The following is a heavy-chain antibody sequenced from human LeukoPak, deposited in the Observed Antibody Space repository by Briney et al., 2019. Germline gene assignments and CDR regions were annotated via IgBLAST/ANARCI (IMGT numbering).Heavy chain of an antibody. CDR3: AKDVYDILTGYPRPSIDY. CDR2: ITGSGGST. J-gene: IGHJ4*02. D-gene: IGHD3-9*01. V-gene: IGHV3-23*01. CDR1: GFTFSSYA. Sequence: GGSLSLSCAASGFTFSSYAMTWVRQAPGKGLEWVSSITGSGGSTYYADSVKGRFTISRDNSKNTLYLQMNSLRAEDTAVYYCAKDVYDILTGYPRPSIDYWGQGTLVTVSS.